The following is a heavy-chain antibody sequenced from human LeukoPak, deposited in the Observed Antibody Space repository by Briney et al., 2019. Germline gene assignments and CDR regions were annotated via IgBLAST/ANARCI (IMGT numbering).Heavy chain of an antibody. CDR1: GYTFTSYG. Sequence: ASVKVSCNASGYTFTSYGISWVRQAPGQGLEWMGWISAHNGNTNYAQKLQGRVTMTTDTSTSTAYMELRSLRSDDTAVYYCARDGYGGNSGSGLRVYWGQGTLVTVSS. D-gene: IGHD4-23*01. V-gene: IGHV1-18*01. CDR3: ARDGYGGNSGSGLRVY. J-gene: IGHJ4*02. CDR2: ISAHNGNT.